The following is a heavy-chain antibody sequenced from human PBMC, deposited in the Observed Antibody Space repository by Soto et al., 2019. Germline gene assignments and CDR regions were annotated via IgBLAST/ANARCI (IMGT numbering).Heavy chain of an antibody. D-gene: IGHD6-19*01. V-gene: IGHV4-34*01. CDR1: GGSFSGYY. CDR3: ARSIRDPSSGWYYFDY. Sequence: PSETLSLTCAVYGGSFSGYYWSWIRQPPGKGLEWIGTIYYSRSTYYNPSLKSRVTISVDTSKNQFSLKLSSVTAADTAVYYCARSIRDPSSGWYYFDYWGQGTLVTVSS. J-gene: IGHJ4*02. CDR2: IYYSRST.